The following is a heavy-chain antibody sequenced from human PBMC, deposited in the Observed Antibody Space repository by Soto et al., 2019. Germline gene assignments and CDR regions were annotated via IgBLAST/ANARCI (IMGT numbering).Heavy chain of an antibody. V-gene: IGHV3-64D*08. D-gene: IGHD1-20*01. J-gene: IGHJ6*02. CDR3: VKDNWNDYYYSGMDV. CDR2: ISSNGGST. CDR1: GFTFSSYA. Sequence: SGGSLRLSCSASGFTFSSYARHWVRQAPGKGLEYVSAISSNGGSTYYADSVKGRFTISRDNSKNTLYLQMSSLRAEATAVSYCVKDNWNDYYYSGMDVWGQGTTVTVSS.